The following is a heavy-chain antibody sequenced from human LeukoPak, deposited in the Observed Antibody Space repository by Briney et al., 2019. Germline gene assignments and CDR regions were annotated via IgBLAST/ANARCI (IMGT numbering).Heavy chain of an antibody. CDR2: IYPGDSDT. CDR3: ARRRMTKFPWFDP. CDR1: GYSFTSYW. V-gene: IGHV5-51*01. Sequence: GESLQISCKGSGYSFTSYWIGWVRQMPGKGQEWMGIIYPGDSDTRYSPSFQGQVTISADKSISTAYLQWSSLKASDTAMYYCARRRMTKFPWFDPWGQGTLVTVSS. D-gene: IGHD4-11*01. J-gene: IGHJ5*02.